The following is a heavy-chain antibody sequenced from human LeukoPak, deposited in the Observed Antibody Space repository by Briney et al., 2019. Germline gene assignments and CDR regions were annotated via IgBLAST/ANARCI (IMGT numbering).Heavy chain of an antibody. CDR2: IYTSGST. CDR1: GGSISSGSDY. J-gene: IGHJ3*02. CDR3: ARSLFPAFDI. V-gene: IGHV4-61*02. Sequence: SETLSLTCTVSGGSISSGSDYWSWIRQPAGKGLEWIGRIYTSGSTNYNPSLKSRVTISVDTSKNQFSLKLSSVTAADTAVYYCARSLFPAFDIWGQGTMVTVSS. D-gene: IGHD2-21*01.